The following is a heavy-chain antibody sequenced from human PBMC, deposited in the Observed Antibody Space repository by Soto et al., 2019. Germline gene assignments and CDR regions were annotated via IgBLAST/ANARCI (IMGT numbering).Heavy chain of an antibody. CDR1: GCTFSSYA. J-gene: IGHJ4*02. CDR2: IIPIFGTA. V-gene: IGHV1-69*01. Sequence: QVQLVQSGAEVKKPGSSVKVSCKASGCTFSSYAITWVRQAPGQGLEWMGGIIPIFGTANYTQKFQGRVTITADESTSTAYMALSSLRSEDTAVYYCARDQAVATIKGFDYWGQGTLVTVSS. D-gene: IGHD5-12*01. CDR3: ARDQAVATIKGFDY.